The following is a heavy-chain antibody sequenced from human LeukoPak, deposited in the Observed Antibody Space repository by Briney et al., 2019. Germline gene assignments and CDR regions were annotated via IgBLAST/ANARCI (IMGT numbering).Heavy chain of an antibody. CDR2: INPSGGNT. V-gene: IGHV1-46*01. Sequence: ASVKVSCKASGYTFTSYDINWGRQATGQGLEWMGVINPSGGNTNYAQNFQGRVTLTRDMSTSTVYMELGSLRSEDTAVYYCARGPHIRTYDRDNWFDPWGQGTLVTVSS. D-gene: IGHD3-3*01. J-gene: IGHJ5*02. CDR1: GYTFTSYD. CDR3: ARGPHIRTYDRDNWFDP.